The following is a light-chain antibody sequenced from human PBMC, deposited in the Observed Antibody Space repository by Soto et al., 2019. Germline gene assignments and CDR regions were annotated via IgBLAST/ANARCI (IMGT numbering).Light chain of an antibody. V-gene: IGLV2-14*01. J-gene: IGLJ1*01. CDR1: SRDVGGYNS. CDR2: DVS. CDR3: SSYTTGGSYV. Sequence: QSVLTQPASVSGSPGLSIAISCTGTSRDVGGYNSGSWYQQQPGKVPKLMIYDVSNRPSGVSNRFSGSKSGNTASLTISGLQAEDEGYYYCSSYTTGGSYVFGTGTKLTVL.